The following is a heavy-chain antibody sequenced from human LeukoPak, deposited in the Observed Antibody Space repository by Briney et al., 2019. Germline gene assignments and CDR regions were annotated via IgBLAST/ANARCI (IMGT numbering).Heavy chain of an antibody. CDR2: IYYSGST. J-gene: IGHJ4*02. Sequence: GSLRLSCAASGFTVGSNYMSWVRQAPGKGLVWIGSIYYSGSTYYNPSLKRRVTISVDTSKNQFPLKLNSVTAADTAVYYWARLNDYGDPFDYWGQGTLVTVSS. V-gene: IGHV4-39*01. D-gene: IGHD4-17*01. CDR1: GFTVGSNY. CDR3: ARLNDYGDPFDY.